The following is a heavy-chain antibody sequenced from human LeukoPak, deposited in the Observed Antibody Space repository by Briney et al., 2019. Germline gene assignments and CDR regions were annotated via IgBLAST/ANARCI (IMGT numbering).Heavy chain of an antibody. CDR2: SRNKGNSYST. Sequence: HPGGSLTLSCAASGLTAGDYYMDWVRQTPGKGLEWVGRSRNKGNSYSTDFAATVKGRFTISRDESKNSLFLQMNGLKIEDTAVYYCVRVQTGGAFDIWGQGTMVTVSS. CDR1: GLTAGDYY. J-gene: IGHJ3*02. V-gene: IGHV3-72*01. D-gene: IGHD1-1*01. CDR3: VRVQTGGAFDI.